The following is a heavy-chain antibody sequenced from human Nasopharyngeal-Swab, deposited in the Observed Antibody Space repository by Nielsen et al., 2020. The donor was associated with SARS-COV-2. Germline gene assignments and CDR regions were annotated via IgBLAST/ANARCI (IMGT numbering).Heavy chain of an antibody. J-gene: IGHJ4*02. CDR1: GGSISSYY. V-gene: IGHV4-4*07. CDR3: ARGTYYYDSSGPAFDY. CDR2: IYTSGST. Sequence: SETLSLTCTVSGGSISSYYWSWIRQPAGKGLEWIGRIYTSGSTNYNPSLKSRVTMSVDTSKNQFSLKLSPVTAADTAVYYCARGTYYYDSSGPAFDYWGQGTLVTVSS. D-gene: IGHD3-22*01.